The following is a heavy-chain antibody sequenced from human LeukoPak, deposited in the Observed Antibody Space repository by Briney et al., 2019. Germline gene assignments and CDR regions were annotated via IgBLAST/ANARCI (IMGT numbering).Heavy chain of an antibody. CDR2: INPNSGGT. Sequence: ASVKVSCKASGYTFTGYYMHWVRQAPGQGLEWMGWINPNSGGTNYAQKFQGRVTMTRDTSISTAYMELSRLRSDDTAVYYCAGSADSSGYYYFDYWGQGTLVTVSS. J-gene: IGHJ4*02. V-gene: IGHV1-2*02. CDR1: GYTFTGYY. CDR3: AGSADSSGYYYFDY. D-gene: IGHD3-22*01.